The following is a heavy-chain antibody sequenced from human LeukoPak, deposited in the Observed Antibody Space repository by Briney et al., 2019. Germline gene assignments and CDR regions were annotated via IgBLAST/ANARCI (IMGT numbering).Heavy chain of an antibody. CDR3: ATNILVRDIINWFDP. Sequence: VASVKVSRKASGYSFADYYMHWVRQAPGQGLEWMGWIKPNSGDTRSAQKFQGRVIMTRGTSTGTAYMELSSLRYDDTAVYYCATNILVRDIINWFDPWGQGTLVTVSS. CDR1: GYSFADYY. J-gene: IGHJ5*02. V-gene: IGHV1-2*02. CDR2: IKPNSGDT. D-gene: IGHD3-10*01.